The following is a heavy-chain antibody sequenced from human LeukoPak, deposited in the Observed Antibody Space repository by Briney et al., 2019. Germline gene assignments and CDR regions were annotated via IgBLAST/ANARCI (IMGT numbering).Heavy chain of an antibody. Sequence: PGGSLRLSCAASGFTFDDYGMSWVRQAPGKGLEWVSGINWNGGSTGYADSVKGRFTISRDNAKNSLYLQMNSLRAEDTALYYCARVASGYDWKGAFDIWGQGTMVTVSS. CDR2: INWNGGST. J-gene: IGHJ3*02. D-gene: IGHD5-12*01. CDR3: ARVASGYDWKGAFDI. V-gene: IGHV3-20*04. CDR1: GFTFDDYG.